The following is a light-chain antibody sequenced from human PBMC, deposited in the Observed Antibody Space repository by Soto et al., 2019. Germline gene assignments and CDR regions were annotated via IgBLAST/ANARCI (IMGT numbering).Light chain of an antibody. CDR1: QSVSSSY. J-gene: IGKJ5*01. V-gene: IGKV3D-20*02. Sequence: EIVLTQSPGTLSLSPGEGATLSCRASQSVSSSYIAWYQQRPGQTPSLLIYGASTRATGIPDRFSGSGSGTDFTLTISSLEPEDFAIYYCQQRQYWPPITFGQGTRLEIK. CDR2: GAS. CDR3: QQRQYWPPIT.